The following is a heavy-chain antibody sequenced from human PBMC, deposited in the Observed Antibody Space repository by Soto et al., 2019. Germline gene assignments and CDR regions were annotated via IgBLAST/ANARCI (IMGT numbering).Heavy chain of an antibody. J-gene: IGHJ6*02. Sequence: QVQLVQSGAEVKKPGASVKVSCKASGYTFTSYYMHWVRQAPGQGLEWMGIINPSGGSTSYAQKFQGRVTMTRDTSTSTVDMELSSLRSEDTAVYYCAREDIVVVVAATSSSYYYYGMDVWGQGTTVTVSS. CDR1: GYTFTSYY. D-gene: IGHD2-15*01. V-gene: IGHV1-46*01. CDR3: AREDIVVVVAATSSSYYYYGMDV. CDR2: INPSGGST.